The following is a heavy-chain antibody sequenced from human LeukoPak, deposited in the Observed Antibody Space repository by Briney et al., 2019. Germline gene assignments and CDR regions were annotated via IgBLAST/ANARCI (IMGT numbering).Heavy chain of an antibody. CDR2: IIPIFGTA. V-gene: IGHV1-69*05. D-gene: IGHD2-15*01. J-gene: IGHJ4*02. CDR1: GGTFSSYA. Sequence: SVKVSCKASGGTFSSYAISWVRQAPGQGLEWMGGIIPIFGTANYAQKFQGRVTITTDESTSTAYMELSSLRSEDTAVYYCASWGYCSGGSCSHFDYWGQGTLVTVSS. CDR3: ASWGYCSGGSCSHFDY.